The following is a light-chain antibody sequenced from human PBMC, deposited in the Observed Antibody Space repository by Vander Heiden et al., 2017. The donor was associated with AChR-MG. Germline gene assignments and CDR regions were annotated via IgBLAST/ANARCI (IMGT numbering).Light chain of an antibody. Sequence: IQLTQSPSPPPASVGGRGTITCRASQGSSSYLAWYQQQPGKAPKLLIYAASTLQSGVPSRFSGSGSGTDFTLTISSLQPEDFATYYCHQLNSYTPLTFGGGTKVEIK. V-gene: IGKV1-9*01. CDR1: QGSSSY. CDR2: AAS. J-gene: IGKJ4*01. CDR3: HQLNSYTPLT.